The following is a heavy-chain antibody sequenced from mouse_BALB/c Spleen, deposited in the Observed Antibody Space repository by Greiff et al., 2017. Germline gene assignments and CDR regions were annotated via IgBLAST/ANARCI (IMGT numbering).Heavy chain of an antibody. J-gene: IGHJ3*01. V-gene: IGHV14-3*02. CDR2: IDPANGNT. CDR1: GFNIKDTY. D-gene: IGHD1-1*01. CDR3: AQENYGLAY. Sequence: VHVKQSGAELVKPGASVKLSCTASGFNIKDTYMHWVKQRPEQGLEWIGRIDPANGNTKYDPKFQGKATITADTSSNTAYLQLSSLTSEDTAVYYCAQENYGLAYWGQGTLVTVSA.